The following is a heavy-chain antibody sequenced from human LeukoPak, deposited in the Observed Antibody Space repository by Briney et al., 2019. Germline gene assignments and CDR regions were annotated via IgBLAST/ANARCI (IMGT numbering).Heavy chain of an antibody. CDR3: ARDLFWSGYLDY. J-gene: IGHJ4*02. D-gene: IGHD3-3*01. Sequence: SETLSLTCTVSGVSISSYYWSWIRQPPGKGLEWIGYIYYSGSTNYNPSLKSRVTISVDTSKNQFSLKLSSVTAADTAVYYCARDLFWSGYLDYWGQGTLVTVSS. CDR1: GVSISSYY. CDR2: IYYSGST. V-gene: IGHV4-59*01.